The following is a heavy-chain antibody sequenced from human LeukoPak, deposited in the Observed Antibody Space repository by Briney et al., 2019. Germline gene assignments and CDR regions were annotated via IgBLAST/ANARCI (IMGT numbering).Heavy chain of an antibody. J-gene: IGHJ4*02. CDR2: IHSDGSST. CDR1: GFTFSSYA. V-gene: IGHV3-74*01. Sequence: PGGSLRLSCAASGFTFSSYAMHWVRQAPGKGLVWVSRIHSDGSSTSYADSAKGRFTISRDNAKNTLYLQMNSLRAEDTAVYYRARGEGDYGDFPLGYWGQGTLVTVSS. D-gene: IGHD4-17*01. CDR3: ARGEGDYGDFPLGY.